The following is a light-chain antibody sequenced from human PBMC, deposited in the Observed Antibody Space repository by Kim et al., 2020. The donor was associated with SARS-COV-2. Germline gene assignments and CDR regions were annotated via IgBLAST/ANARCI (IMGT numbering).Light chain of an antibody. CDR2: GNT. V-gene: IGLV1-40*01. J-gene: IGLJ2*01. CDR1: TSNIGACYE. CDR3: QSFASILSGAL. Sequence: SVLTQSPSVSGAPGQRVTISCTGSTSNIGACYEVHWYQQLPGTAPKLLIYGNTNRPSGVPDRFSASKSGTSASLAISGLQAGDEADYYCQSFASILSGALFGGGTQLTVL.